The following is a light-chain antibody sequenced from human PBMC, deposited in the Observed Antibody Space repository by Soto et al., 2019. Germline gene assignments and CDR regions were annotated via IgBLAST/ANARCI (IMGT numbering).Light chain of an antibody. CDR3: QERNRWPRGT. V-gene: IGKV3-11*01. CDR2: SAS. Sequence: EVVLTQSPATLSLSPGESATLSCRASQSGSVNFAWYQQKPGQAPRPLIYSASDRAPGIPARFSGRGSGTYFTLTISSLEPEDFAVYYCQERNRWPRGTFGGGTKVEIK. CDR1: QSGSVN. J-gene: IGKJ4*01.